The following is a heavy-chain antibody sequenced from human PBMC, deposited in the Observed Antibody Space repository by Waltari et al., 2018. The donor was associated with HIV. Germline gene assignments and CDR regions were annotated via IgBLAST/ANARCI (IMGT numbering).Heavy chain of an antibody. CDR2: IGRSGATT. Sequence: EVQVLESGGGLVQPGGSLSLSRAASGFTFSASAMGWVRQAPGKGLEWVSAIGRSGATTFYADSVKGRFTISRDNSKNTLYLQMNSLRAEDTAVYYCARGHRETVTTLRFDPWGQGTLVTVSS. D-gene: IGHD4-17*01. V-gene: IGHV3-23*01. CDR1: GFTFSASA. CDR3: ARGHRETVTTLRFDP. J-gene: IGHJ5*02.